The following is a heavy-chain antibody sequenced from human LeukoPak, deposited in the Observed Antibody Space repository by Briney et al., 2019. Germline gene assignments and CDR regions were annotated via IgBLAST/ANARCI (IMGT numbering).Heavy chain of an antibody. D-gene: IGHD5-18*01. CDR3: VRDDNYGLKD. V-gene: IGHV3-74*01. CDR2: ITTDGSTT. Sequence: QPGGSLRLSCAASGFTFSTYWMHWVRRAPGKGLVWVSRITTDGSTTTYGDSVKGRFTISRDNVKNTLSLQMNGLRAEDTAVYYCVRDDNYGLKDWGQGNLVTVSS. CDR1: GFTFSTYW. J-gene: IGHJ4*02.